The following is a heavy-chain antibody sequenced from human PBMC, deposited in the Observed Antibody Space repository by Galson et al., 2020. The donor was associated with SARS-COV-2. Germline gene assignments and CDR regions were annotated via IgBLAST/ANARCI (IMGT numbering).Heavy chain of an antibody. CDR3: ARGDMGNDYFDS. Sequence: GGSLRLSCAVSGFTFSNHWMHWVRQAPGKGLVWVSRIYSEGSSTSYADSVKGRFTISGDNAKNTLYLQMNSLRAEDTAVYYCARGDMGNDYFDSWGQGTLVTVSS. D-gene: IGHD7-27*01. V-gene: IGHV3-74*01. J-gene: IGHJ4*02. CDR2: IYSEGSST. CDR1: GFTFSNHW.